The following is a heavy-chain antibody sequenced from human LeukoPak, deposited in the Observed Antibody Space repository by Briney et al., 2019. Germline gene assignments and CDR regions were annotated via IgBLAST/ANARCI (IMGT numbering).Heavy chain of an antibody. V-gene: IGHV1-46*01. CDR2: INPSGGST. CDR3: AGGLGATDPFDY. J-gene: IGHJ4*02. D-gene: IGHD1-26*01. CDR1: GYTFTSYY. Sequence: GASVKVSCKASGYTFTSYYMHWVRQAPGQGLEGRGIINPSGGSTSYAQKFQGRVTITADKSTSTAYMELSSLRSEDTAVYYCAGGLGATDPFDYWGQGTLVTVSS.